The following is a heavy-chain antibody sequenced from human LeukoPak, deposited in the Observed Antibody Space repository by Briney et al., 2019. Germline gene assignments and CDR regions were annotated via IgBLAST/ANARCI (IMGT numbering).Heavy chain of an antibody. J-gene: IGHJ4*02. CDR3: ARMLGGGSHASSFDS. Sequence: SETLSLTCTVSGGSTSSYYWSWIRQPPGKGLEWIGYMYHTGISSYNPSLRSRVTVSLDTSENQFSLKLHSVTPAHTAMYYCARMLGGGSHASSFDSWGQGLLVTVSS. D-gene: IGHD1-26*01. CDR1: GGSTSSYY. V-gene: IGHV4-59*01. CDR2: MYHTGIS.